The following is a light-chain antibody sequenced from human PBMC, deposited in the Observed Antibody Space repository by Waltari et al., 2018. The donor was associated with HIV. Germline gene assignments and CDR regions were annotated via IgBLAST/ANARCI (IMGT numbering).Light chain of an antibody. V-gene: IGLV2-14*01. CDR1: SSDVGGYNY. CDR2: EVS. CDR3: SSYTSSSTDVV. J-gene: IGLJ2*01. Sequence: QSALTQPASVSGYPGQSITISCTGTSSDVGGYNYVSWCQQHPGKAPKLMIYEVSNRPSGVSNRFSGSKSGNTASLTISGLQAEDEADYYCSSYTSSSTDVVFGGGTKLTVL.